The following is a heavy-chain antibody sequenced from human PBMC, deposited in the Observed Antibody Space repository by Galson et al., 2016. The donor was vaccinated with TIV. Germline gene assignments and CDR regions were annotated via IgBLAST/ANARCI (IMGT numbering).Heavy chain of an antibody. D-gene: IGHD2-21*01. Sequence: CAASGFTVSDNYMTWVRRAPGKGLEWVSMIYSDGSTYYADSVKGRFTISRDNSKNTLYLQMNRLRVENTAVYYCARERRYCGNECYLYYYYGMDVWGPGTTVTVSS. V-gene: IGHV3-66*02. CDR2: IYSDGST. CDR1: GFTVSDNY. J-gene: IGHJ6*02. CDR3: ARERRYCGNECYLYYYYGMDV.